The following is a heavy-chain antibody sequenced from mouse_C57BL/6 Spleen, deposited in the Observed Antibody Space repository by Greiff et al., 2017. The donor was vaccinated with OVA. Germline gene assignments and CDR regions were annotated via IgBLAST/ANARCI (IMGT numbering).Heavy chain of an antibody. J-gene: IGHJ2*01. CDR1: GYTFTDYN. V-gene: IGHV1-22*01. CDR2: INPNNGGT. Sequence: EVQLQQSGPELVKPGASVKMSCKASGYTFTDYNMHWVKQSHGKSLEWIGYINPNNGGTSYNQKFKGKATLTVNKSSSTAYMELRSLTSEDSAVYYCARLTIYDGYYGEWGQGTTLTVSS. D-gene: IGHD2-3*01. CDR3: ARLTIYDGYYGE.